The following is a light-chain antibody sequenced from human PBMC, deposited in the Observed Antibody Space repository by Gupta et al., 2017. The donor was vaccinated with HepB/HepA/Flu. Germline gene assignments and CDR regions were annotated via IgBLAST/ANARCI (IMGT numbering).Light chain of an antibody. J-gene: IGKJ1*01. CDR3: QQWNSTPGT. CDR1: QSISTY. V-gene: IGKV1-39*01. CDR2: AAS. Sequence: DIQMTQSASSLSASVGDRVTITCRASQSISTYLHWYQQKPGKAPKLLIYAASSLQSGVPSRFSGGGSGTDFTLTINRLQPEDFATYYCQQWNSTPGTFGQGTKLEIK.